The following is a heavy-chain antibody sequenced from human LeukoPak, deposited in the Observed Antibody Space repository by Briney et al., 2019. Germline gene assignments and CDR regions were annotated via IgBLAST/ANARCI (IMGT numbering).Heavy chain of an antibody. Sequence: GGSLRLSCAASGFSFGTYAMSWVRQAPGKGLEWVSGISGSGGDTYYADSVKGRFTISRDNSKNTLSLQMNSLRADDTALYYCAKEPGGGWRTIDYWGQGTLVTVSS. V-gene: IGHV3-23*01. D-gene: IGHD6-19*01. CDR2: ISGSGGDT. J-gene: IGHJ4*02. CDR1: GFSFGTYA. CDR3: AKEPGGGWRTIDY.